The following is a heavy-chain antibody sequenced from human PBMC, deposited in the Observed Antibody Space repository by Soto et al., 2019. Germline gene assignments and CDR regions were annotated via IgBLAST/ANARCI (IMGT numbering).Heavy chain of an antibody. Sequence: GGSLRLSCAASGFTFSSYSMNWVRQAPGKGLEWVSYISSSSSTIYYADSVKGRFTISRDNAKNSLYLQMNSLRDEDTAVYYCARDRDTMIVGETLGYWGQGTLVTVSS. CDR1: GFTFSSYS. CDR3: ARDRDTMIVGETLGY. CDR2: ISSSSSTI. V-gene: IGHV3-48*02. J-gene: IGHJ4*02. D-gene: IGHD3-22*01.